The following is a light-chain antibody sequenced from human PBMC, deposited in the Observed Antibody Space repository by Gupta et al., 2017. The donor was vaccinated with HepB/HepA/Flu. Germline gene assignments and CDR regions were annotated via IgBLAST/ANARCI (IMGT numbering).Light chain of an antibody. V-gene: IGKV1-39*01. CDR1: QSIYNL. Sequence: IQLTHSPSSLSASVGDRVTITCRASQSIYNLLHWYQQKPGKAPKLVIYAGSNVQRGVPSRFNGSGSGTDFTVTISIRQLDDFAPYYCQQGHSFMRTFGQGTKL. J-gene: IGKJ1*01. CDR2: AGS. CDR3: QQGHSFMRT.